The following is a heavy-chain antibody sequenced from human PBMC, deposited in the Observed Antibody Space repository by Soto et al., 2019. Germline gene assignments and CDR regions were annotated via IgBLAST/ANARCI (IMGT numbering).Heavy chain of an antibody. CDR3: ARESEDLTSNFDY. J-gene: IGHJ4*02. CDR1: GFTFTRYS. Sequence: GGSLRLSCAASGFTFTRYSMNWVRQAPGKGLEWVSSISSTTNYIYYADSMKGRFTVPRDNAKNSVYLEMNSLSAEDTALYYCARESEDLTSNFDYWGQGTLVTVSS. V-gene: IGHV3-21*01. CDR2: ISSTTNYI.